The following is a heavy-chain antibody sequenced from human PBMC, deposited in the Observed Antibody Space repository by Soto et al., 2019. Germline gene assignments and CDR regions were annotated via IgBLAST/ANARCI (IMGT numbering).Heavy chain of an antibody. CDR2: ISWNSGSI. J-gene: IGHJ2*01. Sequence: GGSLRLSCAASGFTFDDYAMHWVRQAPGKGLEWVSGISWNSGSIGYADSVKGRFTISRDNAKNSLYLQMNSLRAEDTALYYCAKASGWIAARPLWYFDLWGRGTLVTVSS. V-gene: IGHV3-9*01. CDR1: GFTFDDYA. D-gene: IGHD6-6*01. CDR3: AKASGWIAARPLWYFDL.